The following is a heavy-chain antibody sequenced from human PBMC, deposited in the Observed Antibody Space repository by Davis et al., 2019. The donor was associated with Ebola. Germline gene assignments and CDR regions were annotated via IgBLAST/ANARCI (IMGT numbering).Heavy chain of an antibody. Sequence: GESLKISCAASGFTFSSYGMHWVRQAPGKGLEWVAVISYDGSNKYYADSVKGRFTISRDNSKNTLYLQMNSLRAEDTAVYYCARGIGYGPYFDYWGQGTLVTVSS. CDR3: ARGIGYGPYFDY. CDR2: ISYDGSNK. J-gene: IGHJ4*02. CDR1: GFTFSSYG. D-gene: IGHD4-17*01. V-gene: IGHV3-30*03.